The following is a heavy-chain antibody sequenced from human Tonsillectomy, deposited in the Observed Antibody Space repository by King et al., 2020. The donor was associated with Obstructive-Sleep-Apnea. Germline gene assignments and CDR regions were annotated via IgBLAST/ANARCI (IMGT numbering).Heavy chain of an antibody. V-gene: IGHV3-7*01. CDR1: GFIFSNYW. D-gene: IGHD3-3*01. J-gene: IGHJ6*02. Sequence: VQLVESGGGLVQPGGSLRLSCEVSGFIFSNYWMSWVRQAPGKGLEWLANIDQGGSVKYYVDSVKGRFTITRDNANNSLFLQLNNLRPEDTAIYFCARDHPSPLRGGMDVWGQGTTVTVSS. CDR2: IDQGGSVK. CDR3: ARDHPSPLRGGMDV.